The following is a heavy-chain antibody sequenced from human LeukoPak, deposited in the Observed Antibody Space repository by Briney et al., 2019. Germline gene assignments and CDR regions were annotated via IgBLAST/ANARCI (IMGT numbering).Heavy chain of an antibody. CDR3: ARYKVGYGDVRNGMDV. D-gene: IGHD4-17*01. V-gene: IGHV4-59*01. Sequence: SETLSLTCTVSGGSISSYYWSWLRQPPGKGLEWIGYIYYSGSTNYNPSLKSRVTISVDTSKNQFSLKLRSVTAADTAVYYCARYKVGYGDVRNGMDVWGQGTTVTVSS. CDR2: IYYSGST. CDR1: GGSISSYY. J-gene: IGHJ6*02.